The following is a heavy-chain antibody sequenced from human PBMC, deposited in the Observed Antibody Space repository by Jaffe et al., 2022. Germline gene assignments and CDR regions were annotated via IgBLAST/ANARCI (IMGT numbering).Heavy chain of an antibody. V-gene: IGHV3-23*01. CDR3: AKDGLRDYIWGSYRYTDDAFDI. Sequence: EVQLLESGGGLVQPGGSLRLSCAASGFTFSSYAMSWVRQAPGKGLEWVSAISGSGGSTYYADSVKGRFTISRDNSKNTLYLQMNSLRAEDTAVYYCAKDGLRDYIWGSYRYTDDAFDIWGQGTMVTVSS. D-gene: IGHD3-16*02. CDR1: GFTFSSYA. CDR2: ISGSGGST. J-gene: IGHJ3*02.